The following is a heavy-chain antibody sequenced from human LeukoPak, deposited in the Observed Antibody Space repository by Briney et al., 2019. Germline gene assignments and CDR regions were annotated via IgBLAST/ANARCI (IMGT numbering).Heavy chain of an antibody. CDR1: GYTFTSYY. CDR2: INPSGGST. D-gene: IGHD3-22*01. V-gene: IGHV1-46*01. Sequence: GASVKVSCKASGYTFTSYYTHWVRQAPGQGLEWMGIINPSGGSTSYAQKFQGRVTMTRDTSTSTVYMELSSLRSEDTAVYYCARVYYYDSSGWDAFDIWGQGTMVTISS. J-gene: IGHJ3*02. CDR3: ARVYYYDSSGWDAFDI.